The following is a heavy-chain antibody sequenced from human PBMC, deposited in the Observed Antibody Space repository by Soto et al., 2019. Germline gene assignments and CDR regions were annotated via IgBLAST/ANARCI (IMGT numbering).Heavy chain of an antibody. CDR1: GFTFSSYG. J-gene: IGHJ4*02. CDR3: AKAKWELLTYFDY. V-gene: IGHV3-30*18. D-gene: IGHD1-26*01. Sequence: PGGSLRLSCAASGFTFSSYGMHWVRRAPGKGLEWVAVISYDGSNKYYADSVKGRFTISRDNSKNTLYLQMNSLRAEDTAVYYCAKAKWELLTYFDYWGQGTLVTVSS. CDR2: ISYDGSNK.